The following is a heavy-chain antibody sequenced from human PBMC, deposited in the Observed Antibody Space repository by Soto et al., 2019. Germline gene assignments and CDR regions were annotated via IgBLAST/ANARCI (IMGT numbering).Heavy chain of an antibody. J-gene: IGHJ6*02. Sequence: GESLKISCEGSGYSFTSYWIGWVRQMPGKGLEWMGIIYPGDSDTRYSPSFQGHVTISAYKSISTAYLQWSSLKASDTAMYYCARFTYDSSGYYSLVANYYYGMHVWGQGTPVTVSS. D-gene: IGHD3-22*01. V-gene: IGHV5-51*01. CDR2: IYPGDSDT. CDR3: ARFTYDSSGYYSLVANYYYGMHV. CDR1: GYSFTSYW.